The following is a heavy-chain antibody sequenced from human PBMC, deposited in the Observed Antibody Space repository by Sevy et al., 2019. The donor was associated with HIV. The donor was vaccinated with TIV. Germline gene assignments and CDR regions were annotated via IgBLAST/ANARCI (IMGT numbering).Heavy chain of an antibody. CDR1: GFTFGDYA. V-gene: IGHV3-49*03. CDR2: IRSKAYGGTT. J-gene: IGHJ5*02. D-gene: IGHD3-22*01. Sequence: GGSLRLSCTASGFTFGDYAMSGFRQAPGKGLEWVGFIRSKAYGGTTEYAASVKGRFTISRDDSKGIAYLQMNSLKTEDTALYYCTRADWHDSSGYGGWFDPWGQGTLVTVSS. CDR3: TRADWHDSSGYGGWFDP.